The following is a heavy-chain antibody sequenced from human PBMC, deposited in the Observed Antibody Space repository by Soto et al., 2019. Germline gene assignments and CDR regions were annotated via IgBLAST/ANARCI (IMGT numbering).Heavy chain of an antibody. V-gene: IGHV1-18*01. CDR2: ISAYNGNT. Sequence: QVQLVQSGAEVKKPGASVKVSCKASGYTFTSYGISWVRQAPGQGLEWMGWISAYNGNTNYAQKLQGRVTMTTDTSTSTPYMELRSLRSDDTAVYYCATSITMTQDIRPRYFYLWGRGTLVTVSS. CDR1: GYTFTSYG. CDR3: ATSITMTQDIRPRYFYL. D-gene: IGHD3-22*01. J-gene: IGHJ2*01.